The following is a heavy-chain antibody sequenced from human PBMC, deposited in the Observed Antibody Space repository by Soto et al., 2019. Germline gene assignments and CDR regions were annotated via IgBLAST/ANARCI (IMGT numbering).Heavy chain of an antibody. Sequence: GGSMRLSCAASGFTFSDYYIHWIRRAPGKGLEWISYISGNGEVIQYAASARGRFTISRDNAENSVYLEMESLRDEDTALYYCARDVDADFRTNFDYWGRGTLVTVSS. CDR2: ISGNGEVI. CDR1: GFTFSDYY. J-gene: IGHJ4*02. V-gene: IGHV3-11*01. D-gene: IGHD4-17*01. CDR3: ARDVDADFRTNFDY.